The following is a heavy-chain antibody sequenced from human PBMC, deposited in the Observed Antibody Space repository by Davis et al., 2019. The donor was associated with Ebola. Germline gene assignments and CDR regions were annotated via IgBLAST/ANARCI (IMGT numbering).Heavy chain of an antibody. J-gene: IGHJ6*02. CDR1: GGSFSDYY. D-gene: IGHD6-13*01. CDR3: ARAPRIATPGAGPFYSYHYYGLDV. Sequence: MPSETLSLTCAVYGGSFSDYYWSWIRQPPGKGLEWIGAINQSGSTNYNPSLKSRVTISIDTSKNQFSLKLSSVNAADTAAYFCARAPRIATPGAGPFYSYHYYGLDVWGQGTTVTVSS. V-gene: IGHV4-34*01. CDR2: INQSGST.